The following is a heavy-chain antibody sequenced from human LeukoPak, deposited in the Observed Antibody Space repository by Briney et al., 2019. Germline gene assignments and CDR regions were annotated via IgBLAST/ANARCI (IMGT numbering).Heavy chain of an antibody. CDR3: AKCSPAPYYDSSGYYDFDY. CDR1: GFTFSSYA. D-gene: IGHD3-22*01. CDR2: ISGSGGST. V-gene: IGHV3-23*01. J-gene: IGHJ4*02. Sequence: GGSLRLSCAASGFTFSSYAMSWVRQAPGKGLEWVSAISGSGGSTYYADSVKGRITISRDNSKNTLSLQMNSLRAEDTAVYYCAKCSPAPYYDSSGYYDFDYWGQGTLVTVSS.